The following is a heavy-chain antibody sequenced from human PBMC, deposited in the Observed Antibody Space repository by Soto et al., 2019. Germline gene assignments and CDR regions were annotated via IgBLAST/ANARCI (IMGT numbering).Heavy chain of an antibody. J-gene: IGHJ4*02. CDR1: GFRFSDHY. V-gene: IGHV3-11*01. CDR2: ISGGGTTT. CDR3: AGDPYYYGSAF. Sequence: RLSCAASGFRFSDHYMTWIRQAPGKGLEWVSKISGGGTTTHYADSVKGRFTVSRDNAKNSLYLQMNSLRAEDTAVYYCAGDPYYYGSAFWGQGTLVTVSS. D-gene: IGHD3-10*01.